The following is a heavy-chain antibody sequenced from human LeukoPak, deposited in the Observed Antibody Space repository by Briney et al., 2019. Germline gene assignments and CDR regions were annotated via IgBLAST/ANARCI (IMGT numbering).Heavy chain of an antibody. CDR3: AKDRYCSSTSCYPIFDY. V-gene: IGHV3-23*01. J-gene: IGHJ4*02. Sequence: GGSLRLSCAASGFTFSTYWMSWVRQAPGKGLEWVSAISGSGGSTYYADSVKGRFTISRDNSKNTLYLQMNSLRAEDTAVYYCAKDRYCSSTSCYPIFDYWGQGTLVTVSS. D-gene: IGHD2-2*01. CDR2: ISGSGGST. CDR1: GFTFSTYW.